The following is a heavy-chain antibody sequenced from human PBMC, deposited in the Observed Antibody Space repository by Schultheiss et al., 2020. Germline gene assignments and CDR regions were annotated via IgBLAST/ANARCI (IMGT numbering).Heavy chain of an antibody. Sequence: SATLSLTCTVSGGSISSYYWSWIRQPPGKGLEWIGSIYHSGSTYYNPSLKSRVTISVDTSKNQFSLKLSSVTAADTAVYYCAREGGGSGRSDYWGQGTLGTVAS. D-gene: IGHD3-10*01. CDR3: AREGGGSGRSDY. CDR1: GGSISSYY. J-gene: IGHJ4*02. CDR2: IYHSGST. V-gene: IGHV4-59*12.